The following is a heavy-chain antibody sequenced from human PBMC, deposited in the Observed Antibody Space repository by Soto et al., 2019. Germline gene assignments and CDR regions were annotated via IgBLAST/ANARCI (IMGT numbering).Heavy chain of an antibody. Sequence: SETLSLTCTVSGGSISSYYWSWIRQPPGKGLEWIGYIYYSGSTNYNPSLKSRVTTSVDTSKNQFSLKLSSVTAADTAVYYCARERSYYDYIWGSYRTNYYYYYMDVWGKGTTVTVSS. V-gene: IGHV4-59*01. CDR2: IYYSGST. J-gene: IGHJ6*03. CDR1: GGSISSYY. CDR3: ARERSYYDYIWGSYRTNYYYYYMDV. D-gene: IGHD3-16*02.